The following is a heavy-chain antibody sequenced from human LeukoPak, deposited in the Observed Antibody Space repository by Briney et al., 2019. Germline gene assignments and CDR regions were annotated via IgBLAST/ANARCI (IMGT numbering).Heavy chain of an antibody. D-gene: IGHD6-25*01. V-gene: IGHV3-33*01. Sequence: GGSLRLSCGASGFTFRIYGIHGLRQAPGKGLEWVAVIWYDGSNKYYADSVKGRFTISRDNSKNTLYLQMNSLRAEDTAVYYCARHGLYSSGNWVDPRGPGTLVTVSS. CDR3: ARHGLYSSGNWVDP. CDR2: IWYDGSNK. CDR1: GFTFRIYG. J-gene: IGHJ5*02.